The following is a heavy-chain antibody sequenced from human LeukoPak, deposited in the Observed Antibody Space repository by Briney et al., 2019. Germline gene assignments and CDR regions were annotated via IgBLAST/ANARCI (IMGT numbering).Heavy chain of an antibody. J-gene: IGHJ6*03. CDR3: ARGRRYYYYMDV. CDR1: GGSINSYY. Sequence: SETLSLTCTVSGGSINSYYWSWIRQPAGKGLAWIGRIYSSGSTNYNPSLKSRVSMSVDTSKNQFSLKLSSVTAADTAVYYCARGRRYYYYMDVWGKGTTVTVSS. V-gene: IGHV4-4*07. CDR2: IYSSGST.